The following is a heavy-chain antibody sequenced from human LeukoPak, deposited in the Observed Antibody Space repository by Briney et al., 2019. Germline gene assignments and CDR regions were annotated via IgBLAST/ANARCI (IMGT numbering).Heavy chain of an antibody. J-gene: IGHJ4*02. CDR2: ISSSVGST. CDR3: AKDVMTTVTTFDH. D-gene: IGHD4-17*01. V-gene: IGHV3-23*01. Sequence: GGSLRLSCAASGFTFSSYAMSWVRQAPGKGLEWVSTISSSVGSTYYADSVKGRFTISRDNSKNTLYLQMNSLRAEDTAIYYCAKDVMTTVTTFDHWGLGTLVTVSS. CDR1: GFTFSSYA.